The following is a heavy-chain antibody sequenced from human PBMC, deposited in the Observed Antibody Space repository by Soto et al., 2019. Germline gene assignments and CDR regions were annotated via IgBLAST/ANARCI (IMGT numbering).Heavy chain of an antibody. V-gene: IGHV1-8*01. J-gene: IGHJ3*02. CDR3: ARYCSSTSCYDYDAFDI. D-gene: IGHD2-2*01. Sequence: ASVKVSCKASGYTFTSNDINWVRQATGQGLEWMGWMNPKSGNTGNAQKFQGRVTMTRNTSISTAYMDLSSSVTAADTAVYYCARYCSSTSCYDYDAFDIWGQGTMVTVSS. CDR2: MNPKSGNT. CDR1: GYTFTSND.